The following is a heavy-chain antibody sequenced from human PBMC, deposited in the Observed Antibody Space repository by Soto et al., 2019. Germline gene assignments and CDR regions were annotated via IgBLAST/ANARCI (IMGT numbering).Heavy chain of an antibody. Sequence: GGSLRLSCAASGFTFSSYAMSWVRQAPGKGLEWVSAISGSGGSTYYADSVKGRFTISRDNSKNTLYLQMNSLRAEDTAVYYCAKDQRTTETTGNWFDPWGQGTLVTVSS. CDR3: AKDQRTTETTGNWFDP. CDR2: ISGSGGST. V-gene: IGHV3-23*01. J-gene: IGHJ5*02. CDR1: GFTFSSYA. D-gene: IGHD1-1*01.